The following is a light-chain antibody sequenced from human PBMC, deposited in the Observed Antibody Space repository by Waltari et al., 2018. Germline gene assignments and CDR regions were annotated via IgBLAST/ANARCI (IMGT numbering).Light chain of an antibody. J-gene: IGLJ2*01. CDR2: DVR. Sequence: QSAPTQPAPVSGSPGQSITIFCTGTSSDLGRYNFFSWFQQRPGKARRLVIYDVRNRPSGVSIRFSGSKSDYTASLTISGLQAEDEAVYFCNSFTSSNTVIFGGGTKLTV. V-gene: IGLV2-14*03. CDR3: NSFTSSNTVI. CDR1: SSDLGRYNF.